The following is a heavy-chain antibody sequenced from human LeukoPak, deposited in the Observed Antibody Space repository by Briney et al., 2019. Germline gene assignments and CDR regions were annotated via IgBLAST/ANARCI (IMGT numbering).Heavy chain of an antibody. Sequence: ASVKVSCKASGYIFTGYYMHWVRQAPGQGLEWMGRINPNSGGTNYAQKFQGRVTMTRDTSISTAYMELSRLRSDDTAVYYCARRAVAGTGLDYWGQGTLVTVSS. CDR1: GYIFTGYY. J-gene: IGHJ4*02. CDR3: ARRAVAGTGLDY. V-gene: IGHV1-2*02. CDR2: INPNSGGT. D-gene: IGHD6-19*01.